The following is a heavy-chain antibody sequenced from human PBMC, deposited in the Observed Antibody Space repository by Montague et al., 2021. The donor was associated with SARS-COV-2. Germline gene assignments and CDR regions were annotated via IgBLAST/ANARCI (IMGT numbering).Heavy chain of an antibody. V-gene: IGHV4-61*02. D-gene: IGHD3-10*01. CDR2: IYTSGST. Sequence: TLSLTCTVSGGSISSGSYNWSWIRQPAGKGLEWIGRIYTSGSTNYNPSLKSRVTISVDTSKNQFSLKLSSVTAADTAVYYCASDGVGTMVRGVISAYYYYGMDVWGQGTTVTVSS. CDR3: ASDGVGTMVRGVISAYYYYGMDV. J-gene: IGHJ6*02. CDR1: GGSISSGSYN.